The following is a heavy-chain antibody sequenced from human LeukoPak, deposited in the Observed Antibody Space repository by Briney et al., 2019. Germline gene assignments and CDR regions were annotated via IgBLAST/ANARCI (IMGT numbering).Heavy chain of an antibody. CDR3: AKTYRARGYTYGYFDY. CDR1: GVSVSSSDYY. V-gene: IGHV4-39*01. CDR2: IYYNGNT. D-gene: IGHD5-18*01. Sequence: IPSETLSLTCTVSGVSVSSSDYYWGWIRQPPGKGLEWIGNIYYNGNTYYNPCLKSRFTMSVDTSKNQFSLKLSSVTAADTAVYHCAKTYRARGYTYGYFDYWGQGTLVTVSS. J-gene: IGHJ4*02.